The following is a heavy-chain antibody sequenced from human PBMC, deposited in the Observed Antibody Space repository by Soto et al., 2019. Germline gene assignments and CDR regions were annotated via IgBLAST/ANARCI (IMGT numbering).Heavy chain of an antibody. CDR1: GFTFSSYG. D-gene: IGHD6-6*01. J-gene: IGHJ5*02. CDR2: ISYDGSNK. CDR3: ARVVPSLQVGRFDP. Sequence: GGSLRLSCAASGFTFSSYGMHWVRQAPGKGLEWVAVISYDGSNKYYADSVKGRFTISRDNSKNTLYLQMNSLRAEDTAVYYCARVVPSLQVGRFDPWAQGTLVTVSS. V-gene: IGHV3-30*03.